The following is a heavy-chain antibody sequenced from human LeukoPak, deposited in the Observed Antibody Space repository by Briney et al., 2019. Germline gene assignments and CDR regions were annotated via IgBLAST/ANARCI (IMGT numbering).Heavy chain of an antibody. V-gene: IGHV4-34*01. D-gene: IGHD2-21*02. Sequence: SETLSLTCTVFGGAFSGYYWSWIRQPPDKGLEWIGEINPSGRTNYKPCIKTRGTISTDTSKNHFSLSLNSVTAADTGVYYCVRGSRVYCGGDCYYYWGQGTLVTVSS. CDR2: INPSGRT. CDR3: VRGSRVYCGGDCYYY. CDR1: GGAFSGYY. J-gene: IGHJ4*02.